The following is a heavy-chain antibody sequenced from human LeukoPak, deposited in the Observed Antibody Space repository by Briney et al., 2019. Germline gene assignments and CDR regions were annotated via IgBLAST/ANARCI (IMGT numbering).Heavy chain of an antibody. V-gene: IGHV4-4*07. CDR3: ARENSGSYREFDY. D-gene: IGHD1-26*01. CDR1: GGSVSSYY. Sequence: SETLSLTCTVSGGSVSSYYWSWIRQPAGKGLEWIGRIYTSGSTNYNASLKSRVSMSVDTSKNQFSLKLSSVTAADTAVFYCARENSGSYREFDYWGQGTLVTVSS. CDR2: IYTSGST. J-gene: IGHJ4*02.